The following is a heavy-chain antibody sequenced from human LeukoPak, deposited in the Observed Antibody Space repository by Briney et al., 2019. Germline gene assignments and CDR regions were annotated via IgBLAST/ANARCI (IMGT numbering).Heavy chain of an antibody. CDR3: ATSPTIYYYYGMDV. CDR1: GGTFSSYA. Sequence: GASVKVSCTVSGGTFSSYAISWVRQAPGQGLEWMGGIIPIFETANYAQKFQGRVTITADESTSTAYMELSSLRSEDTAVYYCATSPTIYYYYGMDVWGQGTTVTVSS. J-gene: IGHJ6*02. D-gene: IGHD1-1*01. CDR2: IIPIFETA. V-gene: IGHV1-69*13.